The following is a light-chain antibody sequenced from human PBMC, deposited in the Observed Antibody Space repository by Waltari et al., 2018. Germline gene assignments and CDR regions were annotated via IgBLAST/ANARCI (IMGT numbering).Light chain of an antibody. CDR1: QSVSGNA. J-gene: IGKJ2*01. CDR2: GAS. CDR3: QHYGSSPHT. Sequence: EIVLTQSPGTLSLSPGERATLSCRASQSVSGNALAWYQHQLGQAPGLLLYGASSWATGIPDRFTGSGSGTDLTLTISSLEPEDFAVYYCQHYGSSPHTFGQGTKLE. V-gene: IGKV3-20*01.